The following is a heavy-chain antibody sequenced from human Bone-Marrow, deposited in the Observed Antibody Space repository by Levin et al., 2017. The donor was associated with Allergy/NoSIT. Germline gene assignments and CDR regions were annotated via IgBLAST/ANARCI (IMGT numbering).Heavy chain of an antibody. CDR3: AKEGLAVAGYYFDS. D-gene: IGHD6-19*01. CDR1: GFTFSSYA. CDR2: ISGSGTIT. J-gene: IGHJ4*02. Sequence: LSLTCAASGFTFSSYAMSWVRQAPGKGLEWVSSISGSGTITHYAESVKGRFTISRDISKNMLHLQMNSLRAEDTAIYCCAKEGLAVAGYYFDSWGQGTLVTVSS. V-gene: IGHV3-23*01.